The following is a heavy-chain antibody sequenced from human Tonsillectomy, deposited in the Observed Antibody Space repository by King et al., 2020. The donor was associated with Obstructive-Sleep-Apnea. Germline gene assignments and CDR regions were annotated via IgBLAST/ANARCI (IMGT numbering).Heavy chain of an antibody. CDR1: GFTFSSYG. Sequence: VQLVESGGGVVQPGKSLRLSCAASGFTFSSYGMHWVRQAPGKGLEWVAVICYDGSNKYNGDSVKGRFTISRDNSKNTLYLQMNSLRAEDTAVYYCAQGGYSGAVYYYGMDVWGQGTTVTVSS. V-gene: IGHV3-33*01. J-gene: IGHJ6*02. CDR3: AQGGYSGAVYYYGMDV. D-gene: IGHD5-12*01. CDR2: ICYDGSNK.